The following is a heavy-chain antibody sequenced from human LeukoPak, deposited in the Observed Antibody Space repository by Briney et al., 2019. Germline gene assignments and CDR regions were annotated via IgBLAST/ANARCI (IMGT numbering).Heavy chain of an antibody. D-gene: IGHD3-3*01. CDR2: TNRDGSST. Sequence: GGSLRLSCAASGFTFSSYWMHWVRQAPGKGPVWVARTNRDGSSTAYADSVKGRFTISKDNAKNTLYLLMNSLRAEDTAVYYCARDSVEWYIFDYWGQGTLVTVTS. CDR3: ARDSVEWYIFDY. CDR1: GFTFSSYW. J-gene: IGHJ4*02. V-gene: IGHV3-74*01.